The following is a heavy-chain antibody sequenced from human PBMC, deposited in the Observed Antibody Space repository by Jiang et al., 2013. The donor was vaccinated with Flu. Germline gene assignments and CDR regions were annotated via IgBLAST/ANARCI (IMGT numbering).Heavy chain of an antibody. CDR1: TFSSYA. CDR2: IIPILGIA. D-gene: IGHD3-16*01. J-gene: IGHJ4*02. Sequence: TFSSYAISWVRQAPGQGLEWMGRIIPILGIANYAQKFQGRVTITADKSTSTAYMELSSLRSEDTAVYYCAREWLGVYYFDYWGQGTLVTVSS. V-gene: IGHV1-69*04. CDR3: AREWLGVYYFDY.